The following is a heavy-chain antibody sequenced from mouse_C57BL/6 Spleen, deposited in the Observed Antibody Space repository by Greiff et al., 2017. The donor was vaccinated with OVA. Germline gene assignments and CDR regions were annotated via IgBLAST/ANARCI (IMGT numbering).Heavy chain of an antibody. D-gene: IGHD1-1*01. V-gene: IGHV1-19*01. J-gene: IGHJ4*01. CDR2: INPYNGGT. CDR3: ARGYYGSPSYAMDY. Sequence: EVQLQQSGPVLVKPGASVKMSCKASGYTFTDYYMNWVKQSHGKSLEWIGVINPYNGGTSYNQKFKGKATLTVDKSSSTAYMELNSLTSEDSAVYYCARGYYGSPSYAMDYWGQGTSVTVSS. CDR1: GYTFTDYY.